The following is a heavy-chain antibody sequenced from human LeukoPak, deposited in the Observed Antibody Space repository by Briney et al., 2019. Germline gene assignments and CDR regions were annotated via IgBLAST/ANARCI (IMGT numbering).Heavy chain of an antibody. V-gene: IGHV3-66*01. CDR2: IYRGGST. D-gene: IGHD3-10*01. J-gene: IGHJ6*02. CDR1: GFTFSSYE. Sequence: GGSLRLSCATSGFTFSSYEMNWVRHAPGKGLEWVSVIYRGGSTYYADSVKGRFTISRDNSKNTLYLQMNSLRDEDTAVYYCARGSSRGTNYYYYGMDVWGQGTTVTVSS. CDR3: ARGSSRGTNYYYYGMDV.